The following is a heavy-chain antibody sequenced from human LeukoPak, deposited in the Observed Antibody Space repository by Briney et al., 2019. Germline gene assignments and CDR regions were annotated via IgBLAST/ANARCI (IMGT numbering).Heavy chain of an antibody. CDR3: ARSVYGDYVNSDY. Sequence: PSQTLSLTCDVSGGSISSGGYSWSWIRHPPGKGLEWIGYIYHSGSTYYNPSLKSRVTISVDRSKNQFSLKLSSVTAADTAVYYCARSVYGDYVNSDYWGQGTLVTVSS. J-gene: IGHJ4*02. CDR2: IYHSGST. D-gene: IGHD4-17*01. V-gene: IGHV4-30-2*01. CDR1: GGSISSGGYS.